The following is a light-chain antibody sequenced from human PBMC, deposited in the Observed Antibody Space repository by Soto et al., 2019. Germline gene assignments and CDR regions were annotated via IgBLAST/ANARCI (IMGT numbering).Light chain of an antibody. V-gene: IGLV2-8*01. Sequence: QSALTQPPSASGSPGQSVTISCTGTSSDVGGYNYVSWYQQHPGKVPKLMVYEVNKRPSGVPDRFSGSKSGNTASLTVDGIKAEDEAVSSCTSYAGGNNVFGTGTKLT. CDR1: SSDVGGYNY. CDR3: TSYAGGNNV. J-gene: IGLJ1*01. CDR2: EVN.